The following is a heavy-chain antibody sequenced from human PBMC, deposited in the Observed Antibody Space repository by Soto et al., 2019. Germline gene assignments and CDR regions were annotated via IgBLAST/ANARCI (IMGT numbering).Heavy chain of an antibody. Sequence: SQTLSLTCAISGDSVSSNTASWNWIRQSPSRGLEWLGRTYFRSKWYNDYAVSVKSRIIINPDTSNNQFSLQLNSVAPEDTAVYFCAKGDNLGPKTGYAFDPWGQGIMVTVSS. CDR2: TYFRSKWYN. V-gene: IGHV6-1*01. CDR3: AKGDNLGPKTGYAFDP. J-gene: IGHJ5*02. CDR1: GDSVSSNTAS. D-gene: IGHD5-12*01.